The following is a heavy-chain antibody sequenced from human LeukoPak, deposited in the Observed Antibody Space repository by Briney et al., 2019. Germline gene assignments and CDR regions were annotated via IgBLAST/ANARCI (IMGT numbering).Heavy chain of an antibody. CDR2: ISDSGDST. Sequence: PGGSLRLSCAASGFTFSNFGISWVRQAPGKGLEWVSAISDSGDSTYYADSVKGRFTVSRDNSKNTLYLQMNSLRAEDTAVYYCAKMGKTENHYGSGRFSYYYYMDVWGKGTTVTISS. D-gene: IGHD3-10*01. CDR1: GFTFSNFG. CDR3: AKMGKTENHYGSGRFSYYYYMDV. J-gene: IGHJ6*03. V-gene: IGHV3-23*01.